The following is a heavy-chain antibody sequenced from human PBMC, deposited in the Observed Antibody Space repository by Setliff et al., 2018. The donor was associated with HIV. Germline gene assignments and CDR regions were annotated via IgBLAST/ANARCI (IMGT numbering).Heavy chain of an antibody. V-gene: IGHV1-18*01. CDR3: AKEVPYSNGFMYFDY. CDR1: GYNFTIFG. Sequence: ASVKVSCKASGYNFTIFGITWVRQAPGQGLEWMGWISAYNGNTNYAQKLQGRITLTIDTVTTTAYMDLRSLTSDDTAMYYCAKEVPYSNGFMYFDYWGQGTLVTVSS. J-gene: IGHJ4*02. CDR2: ISAYNGNT. D-gene: IGHD3-22*01.